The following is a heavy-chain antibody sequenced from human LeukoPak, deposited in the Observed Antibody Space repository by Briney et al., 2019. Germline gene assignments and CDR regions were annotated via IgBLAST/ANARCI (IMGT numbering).Heavy chain of an antibody. V-gene: IGHV4-59*01. CDR1: GDSIMSNY. J-gene: IGHJ6*03. Sequence: SHTLSLTYSLSGDSIMSNYCNCIRQSPRKRLEWIVHIYYSVATNYNPSLKSRVIISVDMSKKQFSLKLNSVTAADTAVYYCARDPNRGYRYGTSRDYYMDVWGKGTTVTVSS. CDR2: IYYSVAT. CDR3: ARDPNRGYRYGTSRDYYMDV. D-gene: IGHD5-18*01.